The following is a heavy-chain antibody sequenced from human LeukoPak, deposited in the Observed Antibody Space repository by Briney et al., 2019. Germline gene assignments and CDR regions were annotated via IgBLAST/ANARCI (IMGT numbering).Heavy chain of an antibody. Sequence: GRSLRLSCAASGFTFSSYGMHWVRQAPGKGLEWVAVIWHDGSNQYYSDSVKGRFTISRDNSKSTLYLQMNNLTAEDTAVYYCAQPQSSSSSYHYFHSWGQGTLVTVSS. D-gene: IGHD6-6*01. J-gene: IGHJ4*02. V-gene: IGHV3-33*01. CDR2: IWHDGSNQ. CDR1: GFTFSSYG. CDR3: AQPQSSSSSYHYFHS.